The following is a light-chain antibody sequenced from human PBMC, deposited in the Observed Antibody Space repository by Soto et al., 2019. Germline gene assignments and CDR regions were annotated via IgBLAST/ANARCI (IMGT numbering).Light chain of an antibody. CDR3: QQYATWPYA. Sequence: EIVMTQSPATLSVSPGERTTLSCRAGQNIISHLAWYQQKPGQAPRLLIYGASTRATGIPARFTGSGSGTEFTLTISSLQSEDFAVYYCQQYATWPYAFGQGTKLEIQ. CDR1: QNIISH. J-gene: IGKJ2*01. CDR2: GAS. V-gene: IGKV3-15*01.